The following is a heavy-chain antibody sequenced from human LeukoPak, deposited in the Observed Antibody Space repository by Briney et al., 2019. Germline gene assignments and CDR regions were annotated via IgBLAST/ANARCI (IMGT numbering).Heavy chain of an antibody. CDR2: IKEDGRQK. Sequence: PGGSLRLSCEASGFTFSTHWMSWVRQAPGKGLERVANIKEDGRQKYYVDSVKGRFTISRDNARKSLYLQMNSLRAEDTAVYYCASGFLDDFWSGHFWGQGTLVTVSS. CDR1: GFTFSTHW. V-gene: IGHV3-7*01. J-gene: IGHJ4*02. CDR3: ASGFLDDFWSGHF. D-gene: IGHD3-3*01.